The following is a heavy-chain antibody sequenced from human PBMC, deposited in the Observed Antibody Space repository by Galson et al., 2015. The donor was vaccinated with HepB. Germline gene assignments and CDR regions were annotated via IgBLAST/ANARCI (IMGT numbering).Heavy chain of an antibody. CDR2: TYYRSRWYY. V-gene: IGHV6-1*01. Sequence: CAISGDSVSSNGAAWNWFRQSPSRGLEWLGRTYYRSRWYYDYALSVKSRITISPDTSKNQFSLQLDSVTPEDTAMYYCARDSAIGLDACDIWGQGTMVTVSS. CDR1: GDSVSSNGAA. J-gene: IGHJ3*02. D-gene: IGHD2-21*02. CDR3: ARDSAIGLDACDI.